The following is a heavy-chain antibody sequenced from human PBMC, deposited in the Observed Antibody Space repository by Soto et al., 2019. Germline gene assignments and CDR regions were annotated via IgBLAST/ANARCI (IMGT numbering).Heavy chain of an antibody. J-gene: IGHJ2*01. CDR3: ARAASKGDWYFDL. V-gene: IGHV3-30-3*01. Sequence: QVQLVESGGGVVQPGRSLRLSCAASGFTFSSYAMHWVRQAPGKGLEWVAVISYDGSNKYYADSVKGRFTISRDNSKNTLYLQMNSLRAEDTAVYYCARAASKGDWYFDLWGRGTLVTVSS. CDR2: ISYDGSNK. D-gene: IGHD1-26*01. CDR1: GFTFSSYA.